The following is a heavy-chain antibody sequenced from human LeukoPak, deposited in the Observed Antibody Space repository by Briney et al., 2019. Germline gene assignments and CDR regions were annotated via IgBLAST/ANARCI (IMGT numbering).Heavy chain of an antibody. Sequence: GGSLRLSCAASGFTFSSHWMHWVRQAPGKGLVWVSRIKPDGSTYYADSVKGRFTVSRDNAKNTLYLQMNSLTAEDTAVYYCARGAFYQYYMDVWGKGTTVTVSS. J-gene: IGHJ6*03. D-gene: IGHD2-2*01. CDR2: IKPDGST. V-gene: IGHV3-74*01. CDR1: GFTFSSHW. CDR3: ARGAFYQYYMDV.